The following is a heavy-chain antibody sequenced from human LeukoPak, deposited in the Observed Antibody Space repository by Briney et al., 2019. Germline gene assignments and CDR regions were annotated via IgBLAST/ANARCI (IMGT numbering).Heavy chain of an antibody. V-gene: IGHV3-21*06. CDR3: ARLVCTTIPCYGKFYFDY. D-gene: IGHD1-1*01. CDR1: GFIFSKYA. J-gene: IGHJ4*02. Sequence: GGSLRLSCAASGFIFSKYAMEWVRQAPGKGLEWVSSIDGPSDSIYYADSVKGRFTISRDDAKNSVYLQMSSLRAEDTGIYYCARLVCTTIPCYGKFYFDYWGQGTLVPVAS. CDR2: IDGPSDSI.